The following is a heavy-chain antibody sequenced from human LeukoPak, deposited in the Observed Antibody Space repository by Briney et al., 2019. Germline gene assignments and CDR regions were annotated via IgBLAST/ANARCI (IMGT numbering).Heavy chain of an antibody. CDR2: IYYSGST. J-gene: IGHJ3*01. V-gene: IGHV4-61*05. CDR1: GGSISGSSYY. D-gene: IGHD1-14*01. Sequence: NTSETLSLTCTVSGGSISGSSYYWGWIRQPPGKGLEWIGYIYYSGSTKYNPSLKSRVTILVDTSRNQFSLKLSSVTAADTAVYYCARGTYNSSPPDLWGQGTMVTVSS. CDR3: ARGTYNSSPPDL.